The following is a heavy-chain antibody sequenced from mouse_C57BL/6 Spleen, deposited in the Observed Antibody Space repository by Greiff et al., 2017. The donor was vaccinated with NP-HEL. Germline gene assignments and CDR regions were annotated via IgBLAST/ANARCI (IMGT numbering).Heavy chain of an antibody. D-gene: IGHD4-1*01. V-gene: IGHV1-69*01. CDR3: ARWGLTGTNY. CDR1: GYTFTSYW. Sequence: VQLQQPGAELVMPGASVKLSCKASGYTFTSYWMHWVKQRPGQGLEWIGEIDPSDSYTNYNQKFKGKSTLTVDKSSSTAYMQLSSLTSEDSAVYYCARWGLTGTNYWGQGTTLTVSS. J-gene: IGHJ2*01. CDR2: IDPSDSYT.